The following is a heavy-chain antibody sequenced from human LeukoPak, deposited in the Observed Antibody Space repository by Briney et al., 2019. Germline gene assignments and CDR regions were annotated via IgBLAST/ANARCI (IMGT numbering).Heavy chain of an antibody. D-gene: IGHD3-10*01. CDR1: VFTFSNYW. CDR3: ARDFQFYYGSGPNWLDP. Sequence: SGGSLTLSCAASVFTFSNYWMHWVRQAPGKGLVWISYISSDGTNTPYADSVRGRFTISRDNAKNTLYLQMNSLTVADTAMYYCARDFQFYYGSGPNWLDPWGRGTLVSVSS. CDR2: ISSDGTNT. V-gene: IGHV3-74*01. J-gene: IGHJ5*02.